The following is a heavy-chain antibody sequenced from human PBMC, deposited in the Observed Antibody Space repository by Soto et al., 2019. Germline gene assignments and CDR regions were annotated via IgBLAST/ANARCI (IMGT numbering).Heavy chain of an antibody. V-gene: IGHV3-11*01. Sequence: GAQRVCCAASGFTFIEYYISWIHQAPGKGLEWVSYMSSTSDTIYYADSVKRRFTISRDNAKNSLYLQMNSLRAEDTAVYYCASKQLLLGDGFDIWGQGTMVPVSS. CDR3: ASKQLLLGDGFDI. CDR1: GFTFIEYY. D-gene: IGHD2-2*01. J-gene: IGHJ3*02. CDR2: MSSTSDTI.